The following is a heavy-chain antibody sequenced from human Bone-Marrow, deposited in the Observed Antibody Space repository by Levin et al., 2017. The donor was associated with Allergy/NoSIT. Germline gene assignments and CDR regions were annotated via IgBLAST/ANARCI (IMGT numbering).Heavy chain of an antibody. Sequence: GESLKISCAASGFTFSSYSMNWVRQAPGKGLEWVSSISSSSSYIYYADSVKGRFTISRDNAKNSLYLQMNSLRAEDTAVYYCARSGWGVVTAIYFDYWGQGTLVTVSS. CDR1: GFTFSSYS. CDR2: ISSSSSYI. D-gene: IGHD2-21*02. V-gene: IGHV3-21*01. J-gene: IGHJ4*02. CDR3: ARSGWGVVTAIYFDY.